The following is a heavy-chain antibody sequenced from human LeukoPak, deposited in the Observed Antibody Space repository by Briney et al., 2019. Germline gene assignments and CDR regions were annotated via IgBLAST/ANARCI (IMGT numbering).Heavy chain of an antibody. CDR1: GFYFSSYW. CDR2: INSDGSSI. Sequence: GGSLRLSCAASGFYFSSYWMHWVRQAPGKGLVWVSRINSDGSSITYADSVKGRFTISRDNAKNTLYLQMNSLRVEDTAVYYCAREGRVSGYDFDCWGQGTLVTVSS. CDR3: AREGRVSGYDFDC. D-gene: IGHD5-12*01. V-gene: IGHV3-74*03. J-gene: IGHJ4*02.